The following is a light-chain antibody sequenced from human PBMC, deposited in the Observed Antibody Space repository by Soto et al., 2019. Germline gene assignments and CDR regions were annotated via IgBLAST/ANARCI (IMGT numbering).Light chain of an antibody. CDR3: QQRSNWPPLT. CDR2: DAS. V-gene: IGKV3-11*01. J-gene: IGKJ4*01. CDR1: QSVSSY. Sequence: PGERATLSCRASQSVSSYLAWYQQKPGQAPRLLIYDASNRSTGIPARFSGSRSGTDFTLTISSLEPEDFAVYYCQQRSNWPPLTFVGGTKVEIK.